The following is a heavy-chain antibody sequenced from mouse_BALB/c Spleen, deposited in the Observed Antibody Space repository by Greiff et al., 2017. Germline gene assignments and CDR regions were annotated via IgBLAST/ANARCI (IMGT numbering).Heavy chain of an antibody. Sequence: EVQLQQSGAELVKPGASVKLSCTASGFNIKDTYMHWVKQRPEQGLEWIGRIDPANGNTKYDPKFQGKATITADTSSNTAYLQLSSLTSEDTAVYYCARIYDGYYGYFDYWGQGTTLTVSS. J-gene: IGHJ2*01. CDR2: IDPANGNT. D-gene: IGHD2-3*01. V-gene: IGHV14-3*02. CDR3: ARIYDGYYGYFDY. CDR1: GFNIKDTY.